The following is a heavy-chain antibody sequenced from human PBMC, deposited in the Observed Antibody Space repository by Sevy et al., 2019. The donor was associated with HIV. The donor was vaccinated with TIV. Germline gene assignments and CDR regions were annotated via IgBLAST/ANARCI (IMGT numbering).Heavy chain of an antibody. Sequence: GGSLRLSCAASGFTFSSYAMSWVRQAPGKGLEWVSAISGSGGRTYYADSVKGRFTSSRDNSKNTLYLQMNSLRAEDTAVYYCAKDSSGYYYYYMDVWGKGTTVTVSS. D-gene: IGHD3-22*01. J-gene: IGHJ6*03. CDR1: GFTFSSYA. CDR3: AKDSSGYYYYYMDV. CDR2: ISGSGGRT. V-gene: IGHV3-23*01.